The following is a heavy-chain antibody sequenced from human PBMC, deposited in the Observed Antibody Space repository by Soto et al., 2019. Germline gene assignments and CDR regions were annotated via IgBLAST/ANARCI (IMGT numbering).Heavy chain of an antibody. Sequence: QVQLQQWGAGLLKPSETLSLNCAVYGGSFSGYYWTWIRQPPGKGLEWIGEINHNALTNYNPSLKSRVTISVDKSNNQFSLKLTSVTAADTAVYYCAREGVVPSGPLYYFYYWGQGTLVTVSS. D-gene: IGHD2-2*01. CDR2: INHNALT. CDR1: GGSFSGYY. CDR3: AREGVVPSGPLYYFYY. J-gene: IGHJ4*02. V-gene: IGHV4-34*01.